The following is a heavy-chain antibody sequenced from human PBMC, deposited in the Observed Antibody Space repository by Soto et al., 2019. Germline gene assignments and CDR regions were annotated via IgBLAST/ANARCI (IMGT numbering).Heavy chain of an antibody. CDR1: GYTFTGYY. V-gene: IGHV1-2*02. CDR2: INPNSGGT. Sequence: QVQLVQSGAEVKKPGASVKVSCKASGYTFTGYYMHWVRQAPGQGLEWMGWINPNSGGTNYAQKFQGRVTMTRDTSIRTAYMELSRLRSDDTAVYYCARAVPDIVVVVDANNWFDPWGQGTLVTVSS. CDR3: ARAVPDIVVVVDANNWFDP. D-gene: IGHD2-15*01. J-gene: IGHJ5*02.